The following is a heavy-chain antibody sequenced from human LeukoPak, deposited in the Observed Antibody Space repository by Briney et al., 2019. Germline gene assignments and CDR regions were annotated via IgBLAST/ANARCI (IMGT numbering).Heavy chain of an antibody. J-gene: IGHJ5*02. CDR3: ARRRPVLRSVDWFDP. CDR2: INHSGST. V-gene: IGHV4-34*01. CDR1: GGSFSGYY. Sequence: PSETLSLTCAVYGGSFSGYYWSWIRQPPGKRLEWIGEINHSGSTNYNPSLKSRVTISVDTSKNQFSLKLSSVTAADTAVYYCARRRPVLRSVDWFDPWGQGTLVTVSS. D-gene: IGHD4-17*01.